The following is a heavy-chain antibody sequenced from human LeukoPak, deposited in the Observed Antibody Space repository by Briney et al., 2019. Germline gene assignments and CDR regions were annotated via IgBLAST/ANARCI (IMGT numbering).Heavy chain of an antibody. Sequence: GGSLRLSCAASGFTVSSNYMSWVRQAPGKGLEWVSVIYSGGSTYYADSVKGRFTISRDNAKNSLYLQMNSLRAEDTAVYYCARDPLLGYYMDVWGKGTTVTVSS. CDR2: IYSGGST. CDR1: GFTVSSNY. J-gene: IGHJ6*03. V-gene: IGHV3-53*01. CDR3: ARDPLLGYYMDV. D-gene: IGHD7-27*01.